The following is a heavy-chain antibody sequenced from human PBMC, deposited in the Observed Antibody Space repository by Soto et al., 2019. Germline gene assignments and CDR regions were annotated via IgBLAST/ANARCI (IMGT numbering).Heavy chain of an antibody. CDR2: IYWDDDK. CDR1: GFSLSTSGAG. J-gene: IGHJ4*02. Sequence: QITLKESGPTLVKPTQPLTLTCTLSGFSLSTSGAGVGWIRQPPGKALEWLALIYWDDDKRYSPYLKSRLTITKDTSKNQVVLTMTNMDPVDTATYYCAHKGDGYRGFKYWGQGTLVTVSS. D-gene: IGHD5-12*01. V-gene: IGHV2-5*02. CDR3: AHKGDGYRGFKY.